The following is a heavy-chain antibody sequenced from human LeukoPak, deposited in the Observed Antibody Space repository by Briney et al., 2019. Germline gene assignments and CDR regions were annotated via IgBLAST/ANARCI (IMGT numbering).Heavy chain of an antibody. D-gene: IGHD3-3*01. CDR2: MNPNSGNT. Sequence: ASVKVSCKASGYTFTSYDINWVRQATGQGLEWMGWMNPNSGNTGYAQKFQGRVTMTTDTSTSTAYMELRSLRSDDTAVYYCARGSGYYSLEDYWGQGTLVTVSS. CDR1: GYTFTSYD. CDR3: ARGSGYYSLEDY. J-gene: IGHJ4*02. V-gene: IGHV1-8*01.